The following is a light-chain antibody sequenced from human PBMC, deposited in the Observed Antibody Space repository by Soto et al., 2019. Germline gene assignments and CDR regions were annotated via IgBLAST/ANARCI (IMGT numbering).Light chain of an antibody. Sequence: EIVLTQSPGTLSLSPGERATLSCRASQSVSSSHLAWYQQKPGQAPRLLMYGASSRATGIPDRFSGGGSATDFTLTISRLEPEDFAVYYCQQYGSSPYTFGQGTKLEIK. CDR1: QSVSSSH. CDR2: GAS. CDR3: QQYGSSPYT. J-gene: IGKJ2*01. V-gene: IGKV3-20*01.